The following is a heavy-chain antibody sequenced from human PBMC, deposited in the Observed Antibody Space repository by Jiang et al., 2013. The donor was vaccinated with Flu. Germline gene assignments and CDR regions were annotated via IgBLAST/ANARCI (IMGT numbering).Heavy chain of an antibody. Sequence: VQLLESGGGVVQPGRSLRLSCAASGFTFSSYGMHWVRQAPGKGLEWVAVIWYDGSNKYYADSVKGRFTISRDNSKNTLYLQMNSLRAEDTAVYYCARESVLVTTDDAFDIWGQGTVVTVSS. CDR3: ARESVLVTTDDAFDI. D-gene: IGHD4-17*01. J-gene: IGHJ3*02. CDR2: IWYDGSNK. CDR1: GFTFSSYG. V-gene: IGHV3-33*01.